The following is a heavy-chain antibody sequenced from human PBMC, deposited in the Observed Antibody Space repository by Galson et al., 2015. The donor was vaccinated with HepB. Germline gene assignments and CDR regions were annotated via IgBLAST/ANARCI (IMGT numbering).Heavy chain of an antibody. CDR2: IYWDDDK. CDR3: AHRQWGWGPGTYGMDV. Sequence: PALVKPTQTLTLTCTFSGFSLSTSGVGVGWIRQPPGKALEWLALIYWDDDKRYSPSLKSRLTITKDTSKNQVVLTMTNMDPVDTATYYCAHRQWGWGPGTYGMDVWGQGTTVTVSS. J-gene: IGHJ6*02. V-gene: IGHV2-5*02. CDR1: GFSLSTSGVG. D-gene: IGHD1-14*01.